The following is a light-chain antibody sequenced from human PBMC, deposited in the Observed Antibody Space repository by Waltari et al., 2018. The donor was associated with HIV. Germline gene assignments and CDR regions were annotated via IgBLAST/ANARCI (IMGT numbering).Light chain of an antibody. CDR3: MQSLQTPT. J-gene: IGKJ5*01. V-gene: IGKV2-28*01. Sequence: IVMTQSPLSLPVTPGEPASISCRSSQSLLHSDGNNYLEWYVQKPGQSPQLLIHLGSHRASGVPDRFSGSGSGTHFTLKITKVEAEDVGIFFCMQSLQTPTFGQGTRLDIK. CDR2: LGS. CDR1: QSLLHSDGNNY.